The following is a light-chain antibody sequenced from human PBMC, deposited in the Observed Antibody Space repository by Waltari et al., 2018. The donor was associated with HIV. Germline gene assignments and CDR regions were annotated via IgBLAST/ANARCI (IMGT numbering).Light chain of an antibody. V-gene: IGLV1-44*01. J-gene: IGLJ1*01. CDR3: SSYTTSSTLGGV. Sequence: QSVLTQPPSASGTPGQRVTISCSGGSSNIGVNTVTWYQHFPGTAPKLLIHSNSHRPSGVPDRFSGSKSGTSASLAISGLQSEDEADYYCSSYTTSSTLGGVFGTGTKVTVL. CDR1: SSNIGVNT. CDR2: SNS.